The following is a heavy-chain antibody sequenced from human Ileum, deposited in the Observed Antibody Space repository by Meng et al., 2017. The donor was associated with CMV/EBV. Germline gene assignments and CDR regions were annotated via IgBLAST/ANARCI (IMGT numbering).Heavy chain of an antibody. Sequence: SETLSLTCSVSGGSISSSPSYWGWIRQPPGKGLEWMTIISYSGTTFYNSSLGSRVTTSVDTSKNHFFLKLSSVTAADTAMYYCARRDYPYYFDYWGQGILVTVSS. J-gene: IGHJ4*02. CDR1: GGSISSSPSY. CDR3: ARRDYPYYFDY. CDR2: ISYSGTT. D-gene: IGHD4-17*01. V-gene: IGHV4-39*02.